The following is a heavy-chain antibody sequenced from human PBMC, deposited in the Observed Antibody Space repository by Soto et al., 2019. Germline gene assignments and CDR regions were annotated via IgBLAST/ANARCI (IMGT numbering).Heavy chain of an antibody. CDR2: RSYDGSNK. J-gene: IGHJ6*02. D-gene: IGHD4-4*01. Sequence: QVQLVESGGGVVQPGRSLRLSCAASGFTFSSYGMHWVSQAPGKGLEWVAVRSYDGSNKYYADSVKGRFTISRDNSKNTLYMQMNSLRAEDTAVYYCAKDYVTSMGYYYYGMYVGGQGPTVTVSS. CDR1: GFTFSSYG. CDR3: AKDYVTSMGYYYYGMYV. V-gene: IGHV3-30*18.